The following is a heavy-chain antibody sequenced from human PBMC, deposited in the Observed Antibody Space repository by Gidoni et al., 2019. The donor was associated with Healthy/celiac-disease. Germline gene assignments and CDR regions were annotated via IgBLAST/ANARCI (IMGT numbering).Heavy chain of an antibody. J-gene: IGHJ3*02. CDR2: IYYSGST. V-gene: IGHV4-59*01. CDR1: GGSISSYY. D-gene: IGHD3-22*01. CDR3: ARVLQHYDSSGYYRIDAFDI. Sequence: QVQLQESGPGLVKPSETLSLTCTVSGGSISSYYWSWSRQPPGKGLEWIGYIYYSGSTNYNPSLKSRVTISVDTSKNQFSLKLSSVTAADTAVYYCARVLQHYDSSGYYRIDAFDIWGQGTMVTVSS.